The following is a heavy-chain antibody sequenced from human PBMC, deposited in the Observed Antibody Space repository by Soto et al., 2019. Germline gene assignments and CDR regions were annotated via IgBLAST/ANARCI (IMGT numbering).Heavy chain of an antibody. Sequence: QVQLVASGGGVVQPGRSLRLSCAASGFTFSSYGMHWVRQAPGKGLEWVAVISYDGSNKYYADSVKGRFTISRDNSKNTLYLQMNSLRAEDTAVYYCAKYLGDSYGLFDYWGQGTLVTVSS. CDR2: ISYDGSNK. D-gene: IGHD5-18*01. CDR3: AKYLGDSYGLFDY. J-gene: IGHJ4*02. CDR1: GFTFSSYG. V-gene: IGHV3-30*18.